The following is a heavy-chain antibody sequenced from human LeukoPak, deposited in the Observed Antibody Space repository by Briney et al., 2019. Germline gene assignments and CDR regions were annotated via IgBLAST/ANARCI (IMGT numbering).Heavy chain of an antibody. J-gene: IGHJ5*02. V-gene: IGHV4-34*01. CDR2: INHSGST. CDR3: ARASNHFGYSISWFP. Sequence: SETLSLTCAVYGGSFSGYYWSWIRQPPGKGLEWIGEINHSGSTNYNPSLKSRVTISVDTSKNQFSLKLSSVTAADTAVYYCARASNHFGYSISWFPWGQGTLVTVSS. D-gene: IGHD6-13*01. CDR1: GGSFSGYY.